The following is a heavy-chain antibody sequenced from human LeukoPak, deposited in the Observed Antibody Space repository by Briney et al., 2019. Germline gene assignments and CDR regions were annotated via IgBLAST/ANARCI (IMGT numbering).Heavy chain of an antibody. J-gene: IGHJ4*02. CDR2: IYTSGST. CDR1: GGSISSYY. Sequence: PSETLSLTCTVSGGSISSYYWSWIRQPAGKGLEWIGRIYTSGSTNYNPSLKSRVTISVDTSKNQFSLKLSSVTAADTAVYYCARGHHEHDYGDYGDYWGQGTLVTVSS. V-gene: IGHV4-4*07. D-gene: IGHD4-17*01. CDR3: ARGHHEHDYGDYGDY.